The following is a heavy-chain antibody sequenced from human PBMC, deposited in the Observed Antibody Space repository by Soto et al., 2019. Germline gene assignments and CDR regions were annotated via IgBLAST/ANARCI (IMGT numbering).Heavy chain of an antibody. D-gene: IGHD6-6*01. CDR2: TYYRSKWYN. CDR3: ARDNSSSSGQGDYFDY. CDR1: GDSVSSNSAA. V-gene: IGHV6-1*01. Sequence: SQTLSLPCAISGDSVSSNSAAWNWIRRSPSRGLEWLGRTYYRSKWYNDYAVSVKSRITINPDTSKNQFSLQLNSVTPEDTAVYYCARDNSSSSGQGDYFDYWGQGTLVTSPQ. J-gene: IGHJ4*02.